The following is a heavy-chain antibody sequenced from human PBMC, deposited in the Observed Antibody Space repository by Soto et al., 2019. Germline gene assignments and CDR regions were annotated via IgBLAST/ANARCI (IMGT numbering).Heavy chain of an antibody. V-gene: IGHV3-23*01. CDR1: GFTFRNYA. Sequence: EVQLLESGGGLIQPGGSLRLSCAASGFTFRNYAMSWVRQAPGKGLEWVSEISGSGGSTYYADSVKGRSTISRDNSKKTLYLQMNSLRAEDTAEYYCAKEKLQVATISPQDYWGQGTLVTVSS. CDR3: AKEKLQVATISPQDY. D-gene: IGHD4-4*01. CDR2: ISGSGGST. J-gene: IGHJ4*02.